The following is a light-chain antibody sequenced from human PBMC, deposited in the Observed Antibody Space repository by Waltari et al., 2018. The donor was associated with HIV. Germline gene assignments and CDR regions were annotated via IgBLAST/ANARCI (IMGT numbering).Light chain of an antibody. V-gene: IGLV3-21*02. CDR3: QVWDSSSDLYV. J-gene: IGLJ1*01. Sequence: SYVLTQPPSVSVAPGQTAKITCGGKNIGSDSVHWYQQKPGQAPLLVVHDDGDRPSGSPERFSGSNSVNLATLSITRVEAGDEADYYCQVWDSSSDLYVFGTGTRVTVL. CDR2: DDG. CDR1: NIGSDS.